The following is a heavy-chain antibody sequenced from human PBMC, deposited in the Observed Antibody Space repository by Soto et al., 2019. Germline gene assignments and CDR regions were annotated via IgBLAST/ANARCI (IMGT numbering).Heavy chain of an antibody. CDR2: ISGSGGST. Sequence: VGSLRLSCAASGFTFSSYAMSWVRQAPGKGLEWVSAISGSGGSTYYADSVKGRFTISRDNPKNTLYLQMNSLRAEDTAVYYCAKDWGTVTILYYFDYWGQGTLVTVSS. J-gene: IGHJ4*02. CDR3: AKDWGTVTILYYFDY. CDR1: GFTFSSYA. V-gene: IGHV3-23*01. D-gene: IGHD4-4*01.